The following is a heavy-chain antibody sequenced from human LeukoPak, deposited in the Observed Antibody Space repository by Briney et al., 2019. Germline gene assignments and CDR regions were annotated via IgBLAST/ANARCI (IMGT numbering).Heavy chain of an antibody. CDR2: IDPSDSYT. Sequence: GESLKISCKGSGYSFTSYWISWVRQMPGKGLEWMGRIDPSDSYTNYSPSFQGHVTISADKSISTAYLQWSSLKASDTAMYYCARLTDHRMVRGVIGYYFDYWGQGTLVTVSS. D-gene: IGHD3-10*01. V-gene: IGHV5-10-1*01. CDR3: ARLTDHRMVRGVIGYYFDY. CDR1: GYSFTSYW. J-gene: IGHJ4*02.